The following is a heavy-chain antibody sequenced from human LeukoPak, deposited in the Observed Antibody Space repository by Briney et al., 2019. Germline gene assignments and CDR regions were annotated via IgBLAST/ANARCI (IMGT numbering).Heavy chain of an antibody. CDR3: AKDEGVVLSTSFDFGH. D-gene: IGHD3-10*01. J-gene: IGHJ4*02. CDR1: GFTFSTYA. Sequence: GGSLRLSCVVSGFTFSTYAMSWVRQAPGKGLEWVTFISGSGRNTYYADSVKGRFTISRDNFRNTLSLQMNSLRPDDTAIYYCAKDEGVVLSTSFDFGHWGQGTLVAVSS. V-gene: IGHV3-23*01. CDR2: ISGSGRNT.